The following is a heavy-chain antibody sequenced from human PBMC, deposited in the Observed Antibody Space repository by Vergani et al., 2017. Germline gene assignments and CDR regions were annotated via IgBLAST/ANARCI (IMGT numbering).Heavy chain of an antibody. Sequence: QVQLVQSGAEVKKPGSSVKVSCKASGGTFSSYTISWVRQAPGQGLEWMGRIIPILGIANYAQKFQGRVTITADKSTSTAYMELCSLRSEDTAVYYCARSLQRAPYYYYYGMDVWGQGTTVTVSS. V-gene: IGHV1-69*02. J-gene: IGHJ6*02. D-gene: IGHD1-26*01. CDR1: GGTFSSYT. CDR2: IIPILGIA. CDR3: ARSLQRAPYYYYYGMDV.